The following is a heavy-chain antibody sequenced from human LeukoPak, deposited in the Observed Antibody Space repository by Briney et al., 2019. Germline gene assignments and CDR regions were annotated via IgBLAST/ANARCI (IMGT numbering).Heavy chain of an antibody. J-gene: IGHJ4*02. CDR1: GSTFSSYG. V-gene: IGHV3-30*02. Sequence: GGSLRLSCAASGSTFSSYGMHWVRQAPGKGLEWVAFIRYDGSNKYYADSVKGRFTISRDNSKNTLYLQMNSLRAEDTAVYYCARADKPLRQAFDYWGQGTLVTVSS. D-gene: IGHD1-14*01. CDR3: ARADKPLRQAFDY. CDR2: IRYDGSNK.